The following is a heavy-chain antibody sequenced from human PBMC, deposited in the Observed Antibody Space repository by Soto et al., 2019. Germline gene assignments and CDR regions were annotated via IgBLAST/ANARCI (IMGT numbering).Heavy chain of an antibody. J-gene: IGHJ5*02. CDR2: IYYSGST. CDR1: GGSISSYY. Sequence: PSDRMSLTSTVSGGSISSYYWSWTRQPPGKGLEWIGYIYYSGSTNYNPSLKSRVTISVDTSKNQFSLKLSSVTAADTAVYYCARGNIVVVPNHSWFDPWGQGTLVTVSS. CDR3: ARGNIVVVPNHSWFDP. D-gene: IGHD2-2*01. V-gene: IGHV4-59*07.